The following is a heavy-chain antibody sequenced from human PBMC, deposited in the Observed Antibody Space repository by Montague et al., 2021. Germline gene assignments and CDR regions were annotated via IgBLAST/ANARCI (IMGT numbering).Heavy chain of an antibody. V-gene: IGHV4-39*01. D-gene: IGHD2-21*02. J-gene: IGHJ4*02. Sequence: SETRSLTCTVSGGSISSSSYYWGWIRQPPGKGLEWIGYIFPGGSTYYNASLKSRVTISVDTSKNQLSLRLTSITAADTAVYYCASARGDCGLHAYFDSWGQGILVTVSS. CDR2: IFPGGST. CDR3: ASARGDCGLHAYFDS. CDR1: GGSISSSSYY.